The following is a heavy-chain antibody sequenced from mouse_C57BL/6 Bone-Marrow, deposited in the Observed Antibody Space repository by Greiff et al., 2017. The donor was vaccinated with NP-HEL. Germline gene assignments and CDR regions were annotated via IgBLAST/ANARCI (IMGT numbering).Heavy chain of an antibody. J-gene: IGHJ4*01. Sequence: EVKLMESGGGLVKPGGSLKLSCAASGFTFSDYGMHWVRQAPEKGLEWVAYISSGSSTIYYADTVKGRFTISRDNAKNTLFLQMTSLRSEDTAMYYCASLLRRDAMDYWGQGTSVTVSS. D-gene: IGHD1-1*01. CDR2: ISSGSSTI. CDR3: ASLLRRDAMDY. CDR1: GFTFSDYG. V-gene: IGHV5-17*01.